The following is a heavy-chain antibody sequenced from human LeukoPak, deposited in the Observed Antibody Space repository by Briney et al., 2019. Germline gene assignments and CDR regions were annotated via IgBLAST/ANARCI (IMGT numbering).Heavy chain of an antibody. D-gene: IGHD3-10*01. V-gene: IGHV1-24*01. J-gene: IGHJ4*02. Sequence: VASVKVSCKVSGYTLTELSMHWVRQAPGKGLEWMGGFDPEDGETIYAQKFQGRVTMTEDTSTDTAYMELSSLRSEDTAVYYCATAYGTPRSSYYFDNWGQGTLVTVSP. CDR1: GYTLTELS. CDR3: ATAYGTPRSSYYFDN. CDR2: FDPEDGET.